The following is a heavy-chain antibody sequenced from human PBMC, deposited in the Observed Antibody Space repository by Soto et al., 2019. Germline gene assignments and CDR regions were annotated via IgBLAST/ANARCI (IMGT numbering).Heavy chain of an antibody. V-gene: IGHV1-69*02. Sequence: QVQLVQSGAELKKPGSSVKVSCKPSGGTFNSYTFGWVRQAPGQGLEWVGRIIPILGLTNNAQKFQGRLTVTADKSTATAYMELSSLRSEDTAIYYCAGQSPGAGDRAFDLWGQGTVVTVSS. CDR3: AGQSPGAGDRAFDL. CDR1: GGTFNSYT. CDR2: IIPILGLT. J-gene: IGHJ3*01. D-gene: IGHD3-16*01.